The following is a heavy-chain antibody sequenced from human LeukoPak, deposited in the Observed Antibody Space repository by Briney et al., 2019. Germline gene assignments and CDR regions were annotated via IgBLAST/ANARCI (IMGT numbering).Heavy chain of an antibody. CDR1: GGSISSGGYY. D-gene: IGHD3-10*01. J-gene: IGHJ4*02. CDR2: IYYSGST. V-gene: IGHV4-31*03. CDR3: ARGLMVRGITHSSFDY. Sequence: SQTLSLTCTVSGGSISSGGYYWSWIRQHPGKGLEWIGYIYYSGSTYYNPSLKSRVTISVDTSKNQFSLKLSSVTAADTAVYYCARGLMVRGITHSSFDYWGQGTLVTVSS.